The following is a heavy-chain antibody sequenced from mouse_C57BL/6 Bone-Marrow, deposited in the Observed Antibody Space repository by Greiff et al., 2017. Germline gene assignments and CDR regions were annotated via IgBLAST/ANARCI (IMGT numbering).Heavy chain of an antibody. CDR3: EIWSYDGYYREYYYAMDY. Sequence: VQLQQSGAELVKPGASVKVSCKASGYTFTSYWMHWVKQRPGQGLEWIGRIHPSDSDTNYNQTFKVKATLTVDKSSSTAYMQLSILTSEDSAVYYCEIWSYDGYYREYYYAMDYWGQGTSVTVSS. CDR1: GYTFTSYW. D-gene: IGHD2-3*01. CDR2: IHPSDSDT. J-gene: IGHJ4*01. V-gene: IGHV1-74*01.